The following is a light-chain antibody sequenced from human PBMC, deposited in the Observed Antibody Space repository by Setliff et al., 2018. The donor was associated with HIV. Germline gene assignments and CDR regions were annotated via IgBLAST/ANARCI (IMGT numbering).Light chain of an antibody. Sequence: VLTQPPSASGTPGQRVTISCSGSTFNIGANTVNWYQQLPGAAPKLLIYKNNQRPSGVPDRFSGSKSFTSASLAISGLQSADEADYHCAAWDDGLDGYVFGTGTKVTVL. V-gene: IGLV1-44*01. CDR2: KNN. J-gene: IGLJ1*01. CDR1: TFNIGANT. CDR3: AAWDDGLDGYV.